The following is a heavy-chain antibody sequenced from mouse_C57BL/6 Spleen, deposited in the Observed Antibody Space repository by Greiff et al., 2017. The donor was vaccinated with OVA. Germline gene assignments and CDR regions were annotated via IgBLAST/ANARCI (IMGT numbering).Heavy chain of an antibody. J-gene: IGHJ4*01. CDR3: TTESNYPYYYAMDY. V-gene: IGHV14-1*01. CDR1: GFNIKDYY. Sequence: VQLQQSGAELVRPGASVKLSCTASGFNIKDYYMHWVKQRPEQGLEWIGRLDPEDGDTEYAPKFQGKATMTADTSSNTAYLQLSSLTSEDTAVYYCTTESNYPYYYAMDYWGQGTSVTVSS. CDR2: LDPEDGDT. D-gene: IGHD2-5*01.